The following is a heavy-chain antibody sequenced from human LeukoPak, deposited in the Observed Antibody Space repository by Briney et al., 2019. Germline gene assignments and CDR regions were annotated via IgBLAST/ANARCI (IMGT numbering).Heavy chain of an antibody. CDR2: INHSGST. V-gene: IGHV4-34*01. D-gene: IGHD1-1*01. J-gene: IGHJ4*02. CDR3: ARDRSFQWNLDY. CDR1: GGSFSGYY. Sequence: SETLSLTCAVYGGSFSGYYWSWIRQPPGKGLEWIGEINHSGSTNYNPSLKSRVTISVDTSKNQFSLKLSSVTAADTAVYYCARDRSFQWNLDYWGQGNLVTVSS.